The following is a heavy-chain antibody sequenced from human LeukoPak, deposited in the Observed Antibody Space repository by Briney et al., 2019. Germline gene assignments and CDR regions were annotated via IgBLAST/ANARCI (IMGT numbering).Heavy chain of an antibody. CDR3: AREMASSGGSDY. D-gene: IGHD6-19*01. CDR1: GGTFSSYS. J-gene: IGHJ4*02. V-gene: IGHV1-69*13. CDR2: IVPIFGTA. Sequence: EASVKVSCKASGGTFSSYSISWVRQAPGQGLEWMGGIVPIFGTADYAQKFQGRVTITADESTSTAYMELSSLRSDDTAVYYCAREMASSGGSDYWGQGTLVTVSS.